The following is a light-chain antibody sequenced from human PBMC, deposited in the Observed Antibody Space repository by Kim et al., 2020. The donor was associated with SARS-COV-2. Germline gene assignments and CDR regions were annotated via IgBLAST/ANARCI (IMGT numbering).Light chain of an antibody. J-gene: IGKJ2*03. CDR2: WAS. V-gene: IGKV4-1*01. CDR1: QTLFYSSNNKNY. CDR3: QQYYDAARS. Sequence: RASSNGKSNQTLFYSSNNKNYLAWYQHRPGQSPKLLICWASTRGSGVPNRYSGSRSGTDFTLTINNLQAEDVAVYYCQQYYDAARSFGQGTKLEIK.